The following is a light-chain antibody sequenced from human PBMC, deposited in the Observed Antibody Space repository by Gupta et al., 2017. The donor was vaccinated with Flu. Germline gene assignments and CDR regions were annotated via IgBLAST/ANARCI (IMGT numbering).Light chain of an antibody. Sequence: DIQMTQSPSSLSASVGDRVTIACRASQSISSYLNWYQQKPGKAPKLLIYAASSLQSGVPSRFSGSGAGTDFTLTSSRRQPEDFANYYWQQSYSTHTFGQGTKLEIK. CDR3: QQSYSTHT. V-gene: IGKV1-39*01. CDR1: QSISSY. CDR2: AAS. J-gene: IGKJ2*01.